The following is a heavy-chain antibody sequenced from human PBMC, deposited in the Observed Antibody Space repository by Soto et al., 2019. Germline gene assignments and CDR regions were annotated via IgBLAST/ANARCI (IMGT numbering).Heavy chain of an antibody. J-gene: IGHJ5*02. CDR3: ARARLSRSWWFDP. Sequence: ASVKVSCKASGYTFTSFGISWLRQAPGQGLEWMGWISANNGNTNYAQKFQGRVTMTTDTSTSTAYTELRSLRSDDTAVYYCARARLSRSWWFDPWGQGTLVTVSS. CDR1: GYTFTSFG. CDR2: ISANNGNT. V-gene: IGHV1-18*01. D-gene: IGHD3-10*01.